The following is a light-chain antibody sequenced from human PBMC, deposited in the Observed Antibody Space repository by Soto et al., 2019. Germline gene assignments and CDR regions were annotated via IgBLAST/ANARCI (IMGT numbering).Light chain of an antibody. CDR3: QQYGRSPPNT. V-gene: IGKV3-20*01. CDR1: QSGSITY. CDR2: GAS. Sequence: EIVFTHSPGTLSLSPGEVSTLSCMASQSGSITYLAWYQQKPGQAPRLLIYGASLRATGIPDRFSGSGSGTDLTLTISRLEPEDSAVYYCQQYGRSPPNTFGQGTRLEIK. J-gene: IGKJ5*01.